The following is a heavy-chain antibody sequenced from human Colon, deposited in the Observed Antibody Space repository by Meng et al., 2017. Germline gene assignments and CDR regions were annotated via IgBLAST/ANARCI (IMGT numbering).Heavy chain of an antibody. Sequence: GQFCHGGQGLFKPSGPLSPTCAVYGGSFSNYYLAWIRQPPGKGLEWIGEIHPSGSSYYSPSLQSRVTITLDTSKNQFSLTLSSLTAADTAVYYCARGVDWAKSGNFWGQGTLVTVSS. V-gene: IGHV4-34*01. CDR2: IHPSGSS. CDR3: ARGVDWAKSGNF. J-gene: IGHJ4*02. CDR1: GGSFSNYY. D-gene: IGHD3-9*01.